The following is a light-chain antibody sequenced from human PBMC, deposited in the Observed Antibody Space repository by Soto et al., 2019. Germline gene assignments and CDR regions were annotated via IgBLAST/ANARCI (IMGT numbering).Light chain of an antibody. J-gene: IGLJ3*02. Sequence: QSVLTQPPSASGTPGQRVTIACSGGSSNIESNTVNWYQQVPRTAPILLVYSNNQRPSAVPARFSGSQAGTSASLAISGLHYEDDADYYCATWYDSLKGVVFGGGTKLTVL. CDR1: SSNIESNT. CDR3: ATWYDSLKGVV. CDR2: SNN. V-gene: IGLV1-44*01.